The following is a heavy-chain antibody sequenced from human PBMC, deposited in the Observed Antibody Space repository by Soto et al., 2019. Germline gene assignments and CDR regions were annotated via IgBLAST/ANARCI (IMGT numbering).Heavy chain of an antibody. V-gene: IGHV3-11*06. J-gene: IGHJ5*02. CDR2: ISSTGIYK. Sequence: QEQLVESGGGRVKPGGSLRLSCAASGFTFSDYYIAWIRQAPGKGLEWISYISSTGIYKRYADSVKGRFTIARDNANNSLVLQMNSLRADDTAVYYCVRDLYGSGTSLRGWFDPWGQGTLVTVSS. D-gene: IGHD3-10*01. CDR3: VRDLYGSGTSLRGWFDP. CDR1: GFTFSDYY.